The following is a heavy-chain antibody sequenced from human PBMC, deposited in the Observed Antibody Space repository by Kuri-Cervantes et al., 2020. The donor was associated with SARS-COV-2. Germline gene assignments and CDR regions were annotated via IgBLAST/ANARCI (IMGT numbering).Heavy chain of an antibody. CDR3: ASGGQLPYYYYYYYMDV. J-gene: IGHJ6*03. V-gene: IGHV3-7*03. Sequence: GGSLRLSCTVSGGSISSYYWSWIRQPPGKGLEWVANIKQDGSEKYYVDSVKGRFTISRDNAKNSPYLQMNSLRSEDTAVYYCASGGQLPYYYYYYYMDVWGKGTTVTVSS. CDR1: GGSISSYY. D-gene: IGHD1-1*01. CDR2: IKQDGSEK.